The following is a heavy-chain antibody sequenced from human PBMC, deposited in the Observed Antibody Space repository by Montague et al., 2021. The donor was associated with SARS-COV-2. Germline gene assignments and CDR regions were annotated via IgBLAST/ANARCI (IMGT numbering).Heavy chain of an antibody. V-gene: IGHV3-23*01. CDR2: ISNSGGSV. J-gene: IGHJ4*02. Sequence: SRSLSCAASGFTFSSYAMSWVRQAPGRLEWVSSISNSGGSVYYADSVKGRFTISRDNSKNTLYLQMNNLRADDTAMYFRAKDPGYYYDNGWGQGTLVTVSS. CDR1: GFTFSSYA. D-gene: IGHD3-22*01. CDR3: AKDPGYYYDNG.